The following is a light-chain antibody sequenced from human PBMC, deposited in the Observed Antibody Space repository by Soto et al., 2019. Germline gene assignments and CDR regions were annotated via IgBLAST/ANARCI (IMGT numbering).Light chain of an antibody. CDR2: GAS. V-gene: IGKV3-20*01. CDR3: QQYGSSPLT. J-gene: IGKJ4*01. CDR1: QSVSSSY. Sequence: EIVLTQSPGTLSLSPGERATLSCRASQSVSSSYLAWYQQKPGQAPRLLIYGASSRATGIPDKFSASGSGKDFTLDISRLEPEDFAVYYCQQYGSSPLTFGGGTKVEFK.